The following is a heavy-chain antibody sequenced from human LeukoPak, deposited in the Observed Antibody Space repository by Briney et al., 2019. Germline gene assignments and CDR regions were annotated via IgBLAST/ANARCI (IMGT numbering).Heavy chain of an antibody. D-gene: IGHD3-10*01. Sequence: PGGSLRLSCAASGSTFSSHTMNWVRQAPGKGLEWISYISNTGSVIYYADSVKGRFTISRDNAKNSLYLQMNSLRAEDTAVYYCAKDFGDLWFGDGYDAFDIWGQGTMVTVSS. V-gene: IGHV3-48*04. CDR2: ISNTGSVI. CDR1: GSTFSSHT. J-gene: IGHJ3*02. CDR3: AKDFGDLWFGDGYDAFDI.